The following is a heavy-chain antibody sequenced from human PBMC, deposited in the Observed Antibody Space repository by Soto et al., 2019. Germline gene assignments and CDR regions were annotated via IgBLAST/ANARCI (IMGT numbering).Heavy chain of an antibody. D-gene: IGHD3-3*01. Sequence: QLQLQESGPGLVKPSETLSITCTVSGCSISSSSYYWGWIRQPPGNGLEWIGIIDYSGGSYYNQSLKSRVTISVATSKNQFSLKMSSVTAADTAVYYCESHPAYDSGPKYNWFDPWGQGTLVTVSS. V-gene: IGHV4-39*01. CDR1: GCSISSSSYY. J-gene: IGHJ5*02. CDR3: ESHPAYDSGPKYNWFDP. CDR2: IDYSGGS.